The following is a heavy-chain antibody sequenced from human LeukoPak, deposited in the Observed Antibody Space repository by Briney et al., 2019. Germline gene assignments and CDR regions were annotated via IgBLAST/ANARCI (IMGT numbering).Heavy chain of an antibody. CDR3: ARVPIAVADPDVFDY. CDR1: GYTFTGYY. V-gene: IGHV1-2*02. Sequence: GASLKVSCKASGYTFTGYYMHWVRQAPGQGLEWMGWINPNSGGTNYAQKFQGRVTMTRDTSISTAYMELSRLRSDDTAVYYCARVPIAVADPDVFDYWGQGTLGTVSS. CDR2: INPNSGGT. D-gene: IGHD6-19*01. J-gene: IGHJ4*02.